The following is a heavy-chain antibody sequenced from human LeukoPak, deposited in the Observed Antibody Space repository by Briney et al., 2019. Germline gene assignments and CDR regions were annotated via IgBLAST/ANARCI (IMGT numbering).Heavy chain of an antibody. J-gene: IGHJ5*02. CDR1: GGSISSYY. CDR2: IYTSGST. D-gene: IGHD1-1*01. Sequence: SETLSLTCTVSGGSISSYYWSWIRQPAGKGLEWIGRIYTSGSTNYNPSLKSRVTMSVDTSKNQFSLKLSSVTAADTAVYYCARDLGTGTTGNNWFDPWGQGTLVTVSS. V-gene: IGHV4-4*07. CDR3: ARDLGTGTTGNNWFDP.